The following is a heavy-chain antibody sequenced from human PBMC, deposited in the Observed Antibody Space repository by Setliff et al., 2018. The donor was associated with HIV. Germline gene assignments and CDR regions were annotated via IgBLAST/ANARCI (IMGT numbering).Heavy chain of an antibody. CDR3: ARCGRLSLDGSSRWYFDL. J-gene: IGHJ2*01. D-gene: IGHD2-15*01. Sequence: PGESLKISCKGSGYSFTSYWIGWVRQMPGKGLGWMGIIYPGDSETRYSPSFQGQVTISADKSISTAYLQWSSLKASDTAMYYCARCGRLSLDGSSRWYFDLWGRGTLVTVSS. V-gene: IGHV5-51*01. CDR1: GYSFTSYW. CDR2: IYPGDSET.